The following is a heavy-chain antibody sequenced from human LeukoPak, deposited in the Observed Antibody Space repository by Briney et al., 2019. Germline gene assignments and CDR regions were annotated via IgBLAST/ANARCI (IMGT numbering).Heavy chain of an antibody. CDR1: GFTFSGHE. CDR2: ISSTGHTV. Sequence: GGSLRLSCAASGFTFSGHEMNWVRQVPGKGLEWVSYISSTGHTVYYADSVRGRFTISRDDSKNTLYLQMNSLRAEDTAVYYCAKGRDLHDYWGQGTLVTVSS. V-gene: IGHV3-48*03. D-gene: IGHD4-11*01. CDR3: AKGRDLHDY. J-gene: IGHJ4*02.